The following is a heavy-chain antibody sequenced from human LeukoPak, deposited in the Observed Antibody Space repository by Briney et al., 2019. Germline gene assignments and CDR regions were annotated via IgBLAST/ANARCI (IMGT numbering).Heavy chain of an antibody. CDR3: ARGYMDTAVARGRAHYFDY. CDR1: GGSISSSSYY. J-gene: IGHJ4*02. Sequence: SETLSLTCTVSGGSISSSSYYWGWIRQPPGKGLEWIGSIYYSGSTYYNPSLKSRVTISVDTSKNQFSLKLSSVTAADTAVYYCARGYMDTAVARGRAHYFDYWGQGTLVTVSS. V-gene: IGHV4-39*07. D-gene: IGHD5-18*01. CDR2: IYYSGST.